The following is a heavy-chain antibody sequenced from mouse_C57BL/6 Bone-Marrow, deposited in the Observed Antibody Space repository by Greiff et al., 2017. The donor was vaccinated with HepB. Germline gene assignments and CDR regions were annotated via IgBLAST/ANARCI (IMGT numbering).Heavy chain of an antibody. J-gene: IGHJ1*03. V-gene: IGHV5-16*01. D-gene: IGHD1-1*01. CDR1: GFTFSDYY. Sequence: EVKLMESEGGLVQPGSSMKLSCTASGFTFSDYYMAWVRQVPEKGLEWVANINYDGSSTYYLDSLKSRFIISRDNAKNILYLQMSSLKSEDTATYYCASASAGTYYGRDWYFDVWGTGTTVTVSS. CDR3: ASASAGTYYGRDWYFDV. CDR2: INYDGSST.